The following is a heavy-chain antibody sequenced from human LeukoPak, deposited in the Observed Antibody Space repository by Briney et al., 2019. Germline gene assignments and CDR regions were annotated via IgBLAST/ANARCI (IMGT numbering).Heavy chain of an antibody. CDR3: AKANHDSGAYYYAVWFDP. CDR2: ISWNSGSI. D-gene: IGHD3-22*01. J-gene: IGHJ5*02. Sequence: PGRSLRLSCAASGFTFGDYAMHWVRQAPGKGLEWVSGISWNSGSIAYADSVKGRFTISRDNAKNSLYLQMNSLRVEDMAFYYCAKANHDSGAYYYAVWFDPWGQGTLVTVSS. CDR1: GFTFGDYA. V-gene: IGHV3-9*03.